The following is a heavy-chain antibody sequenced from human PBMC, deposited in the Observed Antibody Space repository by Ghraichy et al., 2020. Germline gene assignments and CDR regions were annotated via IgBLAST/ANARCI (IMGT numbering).Heavy chain of an antibody. Sequence: GGSLRLSCAASGFTFSGSAMHWVRQASGKGLEWVGRIRSKANSYATAYAASVKGRFTISRDDSKNTAYLQMNSLKTEDTAVYYCTRLVVGGTVTIAYWGQGTLVTVSS. V-gene: IGHV3-73*01. CDR2: IRSKANSYAT. CDR3: TRLVVGGTVTIAY. CDR1: GFTFSGSA. J-gene: IGHJ4*02. D-gene: IGHD4-11*01.